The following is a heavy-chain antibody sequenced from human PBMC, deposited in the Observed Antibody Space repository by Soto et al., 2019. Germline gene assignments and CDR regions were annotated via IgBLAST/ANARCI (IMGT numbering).Heavy chain of an antibody. J-gene: IGHJ6*02. CDR2: IYYSGST. V-gene: IGHV4-61*08. CDR1: GGSVNSGDYY. CDR3: ARDRAVEIEDYYCYGIDV. Sequence: SETLSLTCTVSGGSVNSGDYYWCWIRQPPGKGLEWIGYIYYSGSTDYKPSLKSRVTISVDTSKNQFSLKLSSVTAADTAVYYCARDRAVEIEDYYCYGIDVRNQRTTVTVS.